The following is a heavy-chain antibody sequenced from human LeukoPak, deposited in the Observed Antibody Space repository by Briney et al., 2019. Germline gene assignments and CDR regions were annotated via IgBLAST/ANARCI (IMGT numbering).Heavy chain of an antibody. V-gene: IGHV3-48*04. Sequence: PGGSLRLSCAASGFNFSSYNKNWVRQDPGKGLERVSYISSSSSTIYYADSVKGRFTISRDNNKNSLYLQMNSLKTEDTALYYCAKGLGRGKWEPIDSWGQGTLVTVSS. J-gene: IGHJ4*02. D-gene: IGHD1-26*01. CDR1: GFNFSSYN. CDR2: ISSSSSTI. CDR3: AKGLGRGKWEPIDS.